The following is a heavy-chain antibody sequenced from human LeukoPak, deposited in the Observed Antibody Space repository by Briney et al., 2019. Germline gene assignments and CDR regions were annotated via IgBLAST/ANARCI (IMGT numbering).Heavy chain of an antibody. CDR3: ANHLVTN. V-gene: IGHV3-66*01. J-gene: IGHJ4*02. D-gene: IGHD2-21*02. CDR2: IYSGGST. Sequence: GGSLRLSCVVSGFTVSNNYMSWGRQAPGKGLEWVSVIYSGGSTYYADSVKGRFTISRDNSKNTLYLQMNSLRAEDTAVYYCANHLVTNWGQGTLVTVSS. CDR1: GFTVSNNY.